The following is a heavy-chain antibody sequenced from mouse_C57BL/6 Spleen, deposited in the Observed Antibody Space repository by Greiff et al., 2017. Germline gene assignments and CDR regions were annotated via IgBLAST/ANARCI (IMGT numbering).Heavy chain of an antibody. J-gene: IGHJ3*01. Sequence: EVKLQESGAELVKPGASVKLSCTASGFNIKDYYMHWVKQRTEQGLEWIGRIDPEDGDTEYAPKFQGKATMTADTSSNTAYLQLSSLTSEDTAVYYCTTSDSSAWFAYWGQGTLVTVSA. CDR3: TTSDSSAWFAY. V-gene: IGHV14-1*01. CDR2: IDPEDGDT. CDR1: GFNIKDYY. D-gene: IGHD3-2*02.